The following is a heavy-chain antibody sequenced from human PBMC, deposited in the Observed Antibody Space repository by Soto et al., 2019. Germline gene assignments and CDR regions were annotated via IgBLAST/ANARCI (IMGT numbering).Heavy chain of an antibody. CDR1: GGSISSYY. CDR2: IYYSGST. Sequence: SETLSLTCTVSGGSISSYYWSWIRQPPGKGLEWIGYIYYSGSTNYNPSLKSRVTISVDTTKNQFSLKLSSVTAADPAVYYCARVIGRITRVRGVPEVGWFLPWGQGTLVTVSS. CDR3: ARVIGRITRVRGVPEVGWFLP. J-gene: IGHJ5*02. D-gene: IGHD3-10*01. V-gene: IGHV4-59*01.